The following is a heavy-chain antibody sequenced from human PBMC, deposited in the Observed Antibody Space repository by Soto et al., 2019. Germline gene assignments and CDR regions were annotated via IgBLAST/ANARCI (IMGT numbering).Heavy chain of an antibody. Sequence: SETLSLTCTVSGGSISSYYWSWIRQPPGKGLEWIGYIYYSGSTNYNPSLKSRVTISVDTSKNQFSLKLSSVTAADTAVYYCARGKSTTIRYDYWGQGTLVTVSS. D-gene: IGHD5-12*01. CDR2: IYYSGST. V-gene: IGHV4-59*08. CDR1: GGSISSYY. CDR3: ARGKSTTIRYDY. J-gene: IGHJ4*02.